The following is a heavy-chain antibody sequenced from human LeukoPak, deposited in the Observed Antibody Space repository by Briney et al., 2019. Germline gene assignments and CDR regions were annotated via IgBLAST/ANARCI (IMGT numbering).Heavy chain of an antibody. V-gene: IGHV4-34*01. J-gene: IGHJ4*02. D-gene: IGHD2-2*02. CDR1: GGSFRGYY. CDR3: ARGLKYTVGHEGLDY. Sequence: KASETLSLTCAVYGGSFRGYYWSWIRQPPGKGLEWIGEINHGGSTNYNPSLKSRITVSVDTSKDQFSLILTSVSAADTADYYCARGLKYTVGHEGLDYWSQGTLVTVSS. CDR2: INHGGST.